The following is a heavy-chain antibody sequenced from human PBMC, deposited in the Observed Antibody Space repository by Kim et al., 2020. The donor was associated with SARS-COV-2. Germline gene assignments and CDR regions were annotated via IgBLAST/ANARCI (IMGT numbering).Heavy chain of an antibody. Sequence: GGSLRLSCAASGFTFSSYAMSWVRQAPGKGLEWVSAISGSGGSTYYADSVKGRFTISRDNSKNTLYLQMNSLRAEDTAVYYCAKDLESPLLSTPYLPWGYWGQGTLVTVSS. J-gene: IGHJ4*02. CDR1: GFTFSSYA. D-gene: IGHD3-16*01. CDR3: AKDLESPLLSTPYLPWGY. V-gene: IGHV3-23*01. CDR2: ISGSGGST.